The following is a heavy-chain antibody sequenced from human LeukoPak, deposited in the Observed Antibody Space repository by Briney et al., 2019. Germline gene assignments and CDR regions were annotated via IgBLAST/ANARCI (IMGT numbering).Heavy chain of an antibody. V-gene: IGHV1-8*01. CDR3: ARGLQYLHVLRFLEWLSYPGYYFDY. CDR2: MNPNSGNT. J-gene: IGHJ4*02. Sequence: ASVKVSCKASGYTFTSYDINWVRQATGQGLEWMGWMNPNSGNTGYAQKFQGRVTMTRNTSISTAYMELSSLRSEDTAVYYCARGLQYLHVLRFLEWLSYPGYYFDYWGQGTLITVSS. CDR1: GYTFTSYD. D-gene: IGHD3-3*01.